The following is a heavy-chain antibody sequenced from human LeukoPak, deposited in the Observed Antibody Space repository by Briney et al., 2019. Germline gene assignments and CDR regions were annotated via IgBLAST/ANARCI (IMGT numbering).Heavy chain of an antibody. CDR3: AKHVRWDGYNLEGETDAFDI. CDR1: GGSISSSSYC. V-gene: IGHV4-39*01. CDR2: IYYSGST. Sequence: SETLSLTCTVSGGSISSSSYCWGWIRQPTGKGLEWIGSIYYSGSTYYNPSLKSRVTISVDTSKNQFSLTLSSVTAADTAVYYCAKHVRWDGYNLEGETDAFDIWGQGTMVTVSS. D-gene: IGHD5-24*01. J-gene: IGHJ3*02.